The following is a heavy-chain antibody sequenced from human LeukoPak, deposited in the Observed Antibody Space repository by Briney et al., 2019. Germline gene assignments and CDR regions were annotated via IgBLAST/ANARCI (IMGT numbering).Heavy chain of an antibody. J-gene: IGHJ6*02. Sequence: PSETLSLTCSVSGGSISTYYWTWIRQPPGKGLEWIGYIYDSGKTEYNPSLNSRATISVDTSKNQLSLRVISVTAADTAVYYCARTSRHFYGSGTKLTPWPADMDVWGQGTTVIVSS. CDR1: GGSISTYY. CDR3: ARTSRHFYGSGTKLTPWPADMDV. CDR2: IYDSGKT. D-gene: IGHD3-10*01. V-gene: IGHV4-59*01.